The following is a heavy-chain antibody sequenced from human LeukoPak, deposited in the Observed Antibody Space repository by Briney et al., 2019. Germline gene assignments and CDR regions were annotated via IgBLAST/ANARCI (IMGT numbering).Heavy chain of an antibody. J-gene: IGHJ3*02. CDR3: ARDWYYDILTGSFDTFDI. CDR2: INAYNGNT. D-gene: IGHD3-9*01. V-gene: IGHV1-18*01. CDR1: GYTFNSYG. Sequence: ASVKVSCKASGYTFNSYGISWVRQAPGQGLEWMGWINAYNGNTNYAQKLQGRLTITTDTSTTTASMELRSLRSDDTAVYYCARDWYYDILTGSFDTFDIWGQGTMVAVSS.